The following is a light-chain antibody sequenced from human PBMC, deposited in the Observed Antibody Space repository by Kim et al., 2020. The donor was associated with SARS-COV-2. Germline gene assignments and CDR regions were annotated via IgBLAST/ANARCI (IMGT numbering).Light chain of an antibody. CDR1: SSDVGAYNY. CDR2: DVN. Sequence: GQSVTISCTGTSSDVGAYNYVSWYQQHPGKAPKLIIYDVNKRPSGVPDRFSGSKSGNTASLTISGLQAEDETDYYCCSFAGSFSWVFGGGTQLTVL. CDR3: CSFAGSFSWV. J-gene: IGLJ3*02. V-gene: IGLV2-11*03.